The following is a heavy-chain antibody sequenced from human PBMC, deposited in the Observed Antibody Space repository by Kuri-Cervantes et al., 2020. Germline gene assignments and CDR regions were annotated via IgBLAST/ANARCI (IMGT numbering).Heavy chain of an antibody. Sequence: GESLKISCAASGFTFSTYTMSWVRQAPGKGLEWVSSIISSSDYRYNADSVKGRFTISRDNAKNSLYLQMNSLRAEDTAVYYCARVSAAGPDAFDIWGQGTMVTVSS. D-gene: IGHD6-13*01. CDR2: IISSSDYR. V-gene: IGHV3-21*03. J-gene: IGHJ3*02. CDR3: ARVSAAGPDAFDI. CDR1: GFTFSTYT.